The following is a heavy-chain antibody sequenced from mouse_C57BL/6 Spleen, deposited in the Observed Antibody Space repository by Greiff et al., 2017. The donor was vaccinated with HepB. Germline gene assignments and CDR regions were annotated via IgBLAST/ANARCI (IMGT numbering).Heavy chain of an antibody. D-gene: IGHD1-1*01. CDR2: INPSSGYT. CDR1: GYTFTSYT. J-gene: IGHJ1*03. Sequence: VQLQQSGAELARPGASVKMSCKASGYTFTSYTMHWVKQRPGQGLEWIGYINPSSGYTKYNQKFKDKATLTADKSSSTAYMQLSSLTSEDSAVYYCARAVITTVGGYFDVWGTGTTVTVSS. V-gene: IGHV1-4*01. CDR3: ARAVITTVGGYFDV.